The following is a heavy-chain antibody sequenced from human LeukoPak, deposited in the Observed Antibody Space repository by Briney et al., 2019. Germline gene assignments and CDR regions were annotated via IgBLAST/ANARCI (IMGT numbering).Heavy chain of an antibody. J-gene: IGHJ6*02. D-gene: IGHD3-10*01. Sequence: GESLKISCKGSGYSFTSYWIGWVRPMPGKGLEWMGIIYPGDSDTRYSPSFQGQVTISADKSISTAYLQWSSLKASDTAMYYCASSGTALPRGDYYGMDVWGQETTVTVSS. CDR3: ASSGTALPRGDYYGMDV. CDR2: IYPGDSDT. V-gene: IGHV5-51*01. CDR1: GYSFTSYW.